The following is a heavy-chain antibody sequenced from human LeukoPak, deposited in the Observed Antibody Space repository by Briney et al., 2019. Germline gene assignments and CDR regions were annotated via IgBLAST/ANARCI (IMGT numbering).Heavy chain of an antibody. CDR1: GGTFSSYA. CDR2: IIPIFGTA. J-gene: IGHJ4*02. CDR3: ARDGGSRVVLGYFDY. Sequence: ASVKVSCKASGGTFSSYAISWVRQAPGQGLEWMGGIIPIFGTANYAQKFQGRVTITADESTSTAYMELSSLRSEDTAVYYCARDGGSRVVLGYFDYWGQGTLVTVSS. V-gene: IGHV1-69*13. D-gene: IGHD2-15*01.